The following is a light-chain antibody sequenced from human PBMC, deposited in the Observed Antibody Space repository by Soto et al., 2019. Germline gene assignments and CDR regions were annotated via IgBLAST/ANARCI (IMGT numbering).Light chain of an antibody. CDR1: SSVVGSYNL. V-gene: IGLV2-23*02. Sequence: QSVLTQPASVSGSPGQSITTSCTGTSSVVGSYNLVSWYQQHPGKAPKLMIYEVSKRPSGVSNRFSGSKSGNTASLTISGLQAEDEADYYCCSYAGSSTFYAFGTGTKVTVL. CDR2: EVS. CDR3: CSYAGSSTFYA. J-gene: IGLJ1*01.